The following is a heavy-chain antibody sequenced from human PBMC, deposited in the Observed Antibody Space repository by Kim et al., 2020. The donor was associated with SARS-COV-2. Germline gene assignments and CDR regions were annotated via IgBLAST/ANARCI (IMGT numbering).Heavy chain of an antibody. CDR3: AHLDGGYHDAIDI. J-gene: IGHJ3*02. D-gene: IGHD4-17*01. V-gene: IGHV3-23*01. Sequence: GGSLRLSCAASGFTFSSYAMSWVRQAPGKGLEWVSEISASGGYTYYEDSVKGRITITRGNSKNTLYLQMNALRADDTAENYCAHLDGGYHDAIDIWGQGT. CDR2: ISASGGYT. CDR1: GFTFSSYA.